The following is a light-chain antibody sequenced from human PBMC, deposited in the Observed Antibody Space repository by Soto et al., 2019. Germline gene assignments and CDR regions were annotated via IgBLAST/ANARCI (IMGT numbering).Light chain of an antibody. Sequence: EIVMTQSPATLSVSPGERATLSCRASQSVSSNLAWYQQKPGQAPRLLIYGASTRATGIPARFSGSGSGTEFTLTISSLQSEDFAVYYCQQYNNYPPPLTFGGGTKVEIK. V-gene: IGKV3-15*01. CDR1: QSVSSN. J-gene: IGKJ4*01. CDR2: GAS. CDR3: QQYNNYPPPLT.